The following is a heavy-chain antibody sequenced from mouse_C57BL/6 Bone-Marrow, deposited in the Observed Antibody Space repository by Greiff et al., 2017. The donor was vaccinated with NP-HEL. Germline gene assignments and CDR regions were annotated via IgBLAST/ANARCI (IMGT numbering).Heavy chain of an antibody. CDR1: GYTFTSYW. Sequence: QVQLQQPGAELVRPGSSVKLSCKASGYTFTSYWMHWVKQRPIQGLEWIGNIDPSDSETHYNQKFKDKATLTVDKSSSTAYMQLSSLTSEDSAVYYCAREIYYDYLDYWGQGTTLTVSS. V-gene: IGHV1-52*01. J-gene: IGHJ2*01. D-gene: IGHD2-4*01. CDR2: IDPSDSET. CDR3: AREIYYDYLDY.